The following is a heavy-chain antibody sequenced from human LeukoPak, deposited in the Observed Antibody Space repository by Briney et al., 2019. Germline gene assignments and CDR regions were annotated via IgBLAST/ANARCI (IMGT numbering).Heavy chain of an antibody. CDR2: INWNGGST. CDR3: AKASLTGDFDY. CDR1: GFTFDDYG. V-gene: IGHV3-20*04. D-gene: IGHD4-11*01. J-gene: IGHJ4*02. Sequence: GGSLRLSCAASGFTFDDYGMSWVRQAPGKGLEWVSGINWNGGSTGYADSVKGRFTISRDNAKNSLDLQMNSLRAEDTALYYCAKASLTGDFDYWGQGTLVTVSS.